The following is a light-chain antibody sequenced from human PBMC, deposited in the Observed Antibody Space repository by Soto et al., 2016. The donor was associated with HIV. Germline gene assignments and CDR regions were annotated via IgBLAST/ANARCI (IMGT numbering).Light chain of an antibody. CDR3: QQYYTYT. J-gene: IGKJ1*01. V-gene: IGKV1-39*01. CDR2: AAS. Sequence: DIQLTQSPSSLSASVGDRVTITCRSSQSISKYLNWYQQKPGKAPKLLIYAASSLQSGVPSRFSGSASGTEFTLTISSLQPDDFATYYCQQYYTYTFGLGTKVDIK. CDR1: QSISKY.